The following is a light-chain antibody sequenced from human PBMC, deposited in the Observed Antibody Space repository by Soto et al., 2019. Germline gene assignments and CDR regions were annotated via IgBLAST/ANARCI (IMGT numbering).Light chain of an antibody. CDR2: DAS. CDR3: QQRT. CDR1: QSISSW. Sequence: DIQMTQSPSTLSASVGDRVTITCRSRQSISSWLAWYQQKPGKAPKLLIYDASSLESGVPSRFSGSGSGTEFALTISSLQPDYFATYYCQQRTFGQGTKVESK. V-gene: IGKV1-5*01. J-gene: IGKJ1*01.